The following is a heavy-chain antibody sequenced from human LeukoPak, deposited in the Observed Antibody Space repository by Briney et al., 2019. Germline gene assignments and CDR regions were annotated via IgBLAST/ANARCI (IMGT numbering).Heavy chain of an antibody. CDR2: ISGSGYNT. CDR3: AKKWSAAISWFDP. D-gene: IGHD2-2*02. Sequence: GGSLRLSCAASGFTFSNYAMTWVRQAPGKGLEWVSVISGSGYNTYYADSVKGRFTISRDNSKNTLYLQMNSLRAEDTAVYYCAKKWSAAISWFDPWGQGTLVTVSS. CDR1: GFTFSNYA. J-gene: IGHJ5*02. V-gene: IGHV3-23*01.